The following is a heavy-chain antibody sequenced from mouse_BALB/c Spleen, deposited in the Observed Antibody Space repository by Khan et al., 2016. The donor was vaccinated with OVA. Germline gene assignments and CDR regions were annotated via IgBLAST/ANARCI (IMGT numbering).Heavy chain of an antibody. CDR3: ARGYDFFAH. J-gene: IGHJ3*01. Sequence: VQLKESGPDLVKPGASVKMSCKASGYSFTAYYINWVKLSQGQSLESIGRMNPNTHNTHYNQKFKDKALLIVDTSSSTAYMELRSLTSEDSAGYNWARGYDFFAHWGQGTLVTVSA. CDR2: MNPNTHNT. V-gene: IGHV1-19*01. CDR1: GYSFTAYY. D-gene: IGHD2-2*01.